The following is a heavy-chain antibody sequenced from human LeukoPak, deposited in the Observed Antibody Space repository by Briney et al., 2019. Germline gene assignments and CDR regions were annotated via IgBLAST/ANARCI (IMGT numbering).Heavy chain of an antibody. D-gene: IGHD1-26*01. Sequence: GGSLRLSCAASGFTFSNYAMSWVRQAPGKGLEWVSAISGSGGSTYYADSVKGRFTISRDNSKNTVFLQMNSLRAEDTGVYYCANRISGSSSWGQGTLVTVSS. J-gene: IGHJ5*02. CDR2: ISGSGGST. V-gene: IGHV3-23*01. CDR3: ANRISGSSS. CDR1: GFTFSNYA.